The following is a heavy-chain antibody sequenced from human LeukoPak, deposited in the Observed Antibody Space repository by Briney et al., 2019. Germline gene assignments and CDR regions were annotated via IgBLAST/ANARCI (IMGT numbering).Heavy chain of an antibody. D-gene: IGHD4-11*01. CDR3: ARETVTTIGPPPVLRAYYYYYMDV. V-gene: IGHV4-61*02. Sequence: KPSETLSLTCTVSGGSISSSSYYWSWIRQPAGKGLEWIGRIYTSGSTNYNPSLKSRVTMSVDTSKNQFSLKLSSVTAADTAVYYCARETVTTIGPPPVLRAYYYYYMDVWGKGTTVTVSS. CDR1: GGSISSSSYY. J-gene: IGHJ6*03. CDR2: IYTSGST.